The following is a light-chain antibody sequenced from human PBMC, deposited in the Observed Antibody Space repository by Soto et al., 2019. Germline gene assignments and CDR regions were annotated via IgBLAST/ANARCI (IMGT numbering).Light chain of an antibody. Sequence: DIQMTQSPSSLSASVGDRVTITCRASQSIRNYLNWYQHKPGKAPNLLIYAASSLHSGVPSRFSGSGSGTDFTLTITTLQPEDFAIYFCQQSYSLPLTFGPGTKVDV. CDR1: QSIRNY. V-gene: IGKV1-39*01. CDR3: QQSYSLPLT. J-gene: IGKJ3*01. CDR2: AAS.